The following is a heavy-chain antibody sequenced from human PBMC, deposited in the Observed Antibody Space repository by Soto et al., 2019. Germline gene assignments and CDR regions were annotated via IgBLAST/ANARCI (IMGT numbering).Heavy chain of an antibody. Sequence: EVQLVESGGGLVQPGRSLRLSCAASGFTFDDYAMHWVRQAPGKGLEWVSGISWNSGSIGYADSVKGRFTISRDNAKNSLYLQMNSRRAEDRALYYCAKGFGGVWFGGKDVWGQGTTVTVSS. J-gene: IGHJ6*02. D-gene: IGHD3-10*01. CDR1: GFTFDDYA. CDR3: AKGFGGVWFGGKDV. CDR2: ISWNSGSI. V-gene: IGHV3-9*01.